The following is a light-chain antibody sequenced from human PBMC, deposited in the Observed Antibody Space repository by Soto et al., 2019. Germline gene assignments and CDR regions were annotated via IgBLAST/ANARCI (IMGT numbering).Light chain of an antibody. J-gene: IGKJ2*01. CDR1: QSVSSN. Sequence: EIVMTQSPATLSVSPGERATLSCRASQSVSSNLAWFQQKPGQAPRLLINGASTRANAIPPRFSGSGSGTEVTPTISSLQSEDFAVYYLQQYNDRPYTFGQGTNLEIK. CDR3: QQYNDRPYT. CDR2: GAS. V-gene: IGKV3-15*01.